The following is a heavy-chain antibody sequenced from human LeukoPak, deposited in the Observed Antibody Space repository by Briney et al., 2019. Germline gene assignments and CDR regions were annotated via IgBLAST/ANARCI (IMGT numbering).Heavy chain of an antibody. CDR2: ISNNGGYT. D-gene: IGHD2-15*01. V-gene: IGHV3-23*01. CDR3: AKQLGYCSDGSCYFPY. CDR1: GFTFSSFA. Sequence: GGSLRLSCAPSGFTFSSFAMSWVRQAPGKGLEWVSAISNNGGYTYYADSVQGRFTISRDNSKSTLCLQMNSLRAEDTAVYYCAKQLGYCSDGSCYFPYWGQGTLVTVSS. J-gene: IGHJ4*02.